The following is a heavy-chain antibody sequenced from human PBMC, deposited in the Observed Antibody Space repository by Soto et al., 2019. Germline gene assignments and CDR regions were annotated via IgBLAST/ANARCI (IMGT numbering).Heavy chain of an antibody. CDR3: VRGGNVAGAFDI. V-gene: IGHV3-33*01. CDR2: IWDDGIKK. Sequence: QVQLVESGGGVVQPGRSLRLSCAASGFTFSHYGMHWVRQAPGKGLEWVAVIWDDGIKKFYPDSVRGRFTISRDNSENTLFLQMSSLTAEDTAIYYCVRGGNVAGAFDIWGQGTMVTVSS. J-gene: IGHJ3*02. D-gene: IGHD3-16*01. CDR1: GFTFSHYG.